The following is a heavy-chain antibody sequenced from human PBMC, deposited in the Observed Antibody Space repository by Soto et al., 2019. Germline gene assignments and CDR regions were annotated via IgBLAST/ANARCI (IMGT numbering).Heavy chain of an antibody. D-gene: IGHD2-2*01. Sequence: QVQLVQSGAEVKKPGSSVKVSCKASGGTFSSYAISWVRQAPGQGLEWMGGIIPISDTTNYAQKFQGRVTITADESTSTAYMDLSSLRSEDTDVYYCARSQGSSTSLEIYYYYYYGMDVWGHSTTVTVSS. CDR1: GGTFSSYA. CDR3: ARSQGSSTSLEIYYYYYYGMDV. CDR2: IIPISDTT. J-gene: IGHJ6*02. V-gene: IGHV1-69*01.